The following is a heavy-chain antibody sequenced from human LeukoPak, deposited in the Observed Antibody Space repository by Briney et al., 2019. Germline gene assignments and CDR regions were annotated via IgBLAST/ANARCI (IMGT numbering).Heavy chain of an antibody. CDR3: ARNLIVVVPAAMALAFDY. Sequence: GGSLRLSCAASGFTFSRYGMHWVRQAPGKGLEWVAVISYDGSNKYYADSVKGRFTISRDNSKNTLYLQMNSLRAEDTAVYYCARNLIVVVPAAMALAFDYWGQGTLVTVSS. D-gene: IGHD2-2*01. J-gene: IGHJ4*02. CDR1: GFTFSRYG. V-gene: IGHV3-30*03. CDR2: ISYDGSNK.